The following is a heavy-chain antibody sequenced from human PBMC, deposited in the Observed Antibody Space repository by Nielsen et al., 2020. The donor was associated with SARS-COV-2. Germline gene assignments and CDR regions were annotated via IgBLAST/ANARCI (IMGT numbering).Heavy chain of an antibody. CDR1: GGTFSSYA. CDR2: ISAYNGNT. Sequence: ASVKVSCKASGGTFSSYAISWVRQAPGQGLEWMGWISAYNGNTNYAQKLQGRVTMTTDTSTSTAYMELRSLRSDDTAVYYCARVRPVEITMIVPPRYWGQGTLVTVSS. D-gene: IGHD3-22*01. CDR3: ARVRPVEITMIVPPRY. J-gene: IGHJ4*02. V-gene: IGHV1-18*01.